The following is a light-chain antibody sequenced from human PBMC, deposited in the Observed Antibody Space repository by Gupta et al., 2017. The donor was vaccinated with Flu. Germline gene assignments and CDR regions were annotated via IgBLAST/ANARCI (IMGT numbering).Light chain of an antibody. V-gene: IGKV4-1*01. CDR3: QQDDSTPYT. CDR1: QSVLYSSNNKNY. J-gene: IGKJ2*01. CDR2: WAS. Sequence: DIVMTQAPDCLPVSLCERATINCKSSQSVLYSSNNKNYLAWYQQKPGQPPKLLIYWASTRESGVPDRFSGSGSGRDFTLTISSMHAEDVAVYYCQQDDSTPYTFGQGTKLEIK.